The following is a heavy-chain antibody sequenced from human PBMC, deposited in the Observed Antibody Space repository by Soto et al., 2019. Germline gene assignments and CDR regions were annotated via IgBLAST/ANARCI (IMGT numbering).Heavy chain of an antibody. CDR1: GGTFSSYA. CDR2: IIPIFGTA. D-gene: IGHD5-12*01. J-gene: IGHJ3*02. CDR3: ARFYRLRDAFDI. Sequence: SVKVSCKASGGTFSSYAISWVRQAPGQGLEWMGGIIPIFGTANYAQKFQGRATITADESTSTAYMELSSLRSEDTAVYYCARFYRLRDAFDIWGQGTMVTVSS. V-gene: IGHV1-69*13.